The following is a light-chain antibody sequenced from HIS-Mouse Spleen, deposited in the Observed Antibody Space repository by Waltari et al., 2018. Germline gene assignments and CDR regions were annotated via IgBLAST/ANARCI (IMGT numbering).Light chain of an antibody. CDR3: YSTDSSGNHRV. V-gene: IGLV3-10*01. CDR2: EDS. CDR1: AFPKKY. Sequence: SYELTQPPSVSVSPGQTARITRSGDAFPKKYTYWYQQKPGPAPVLVIYEDSKRPSGIPERFSGSSSGTMATLTISGAQVEDEADYYCYSTDSSGNHRVFGGGTKLTVL. J-gene: IGLJ2*01.